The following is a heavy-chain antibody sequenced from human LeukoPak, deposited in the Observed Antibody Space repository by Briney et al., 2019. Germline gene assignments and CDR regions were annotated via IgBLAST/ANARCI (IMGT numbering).Heavy chain of an antibody. CDR3: ARDQVVPAAIHMDV. D-gene: IGHD2-2*01. V-gene: IGHV1-69*13. J-gene: IGHJ6*03. CDR1: GGTFSSYA. CDR2: IIPIFGTA. Sequence: SVKVSCKASGGTFSSYAISWVRQAPGQGLEWMGGIIPIFGTANYAQKFQGRVTITADESTSTAYMELSSLRSEDTAVYYCARDQVVPAAIHMDVWGKGTTVTVSS.